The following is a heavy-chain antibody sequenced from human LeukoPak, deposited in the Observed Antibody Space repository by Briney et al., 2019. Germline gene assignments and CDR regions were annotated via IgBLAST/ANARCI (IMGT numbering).Heavy chain of an antibody. V-gene: IGHV3-30*02. D-gene: IGHD1-26*01. CDR3: ARDGSSREAFDI. Sequence: PGGSLRLSCAASGFTFSSYGMHWVRQALGKGLEWVAFIRYDGSNKYYADSVKGRFTISRDNSKNTLYLQMNSLRAEDTAVYYCARDGSSREAFDIWGQGTMVTVSS. J-gene: IGHJ3*02. CDR1: GFTFSSYG. CDR2: IRYDGSNK.